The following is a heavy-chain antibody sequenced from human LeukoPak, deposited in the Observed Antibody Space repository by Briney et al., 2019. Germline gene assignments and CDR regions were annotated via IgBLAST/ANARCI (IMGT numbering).Heavy chain of an antibody. J-gene: IGHJ6*03. D-gene: IGHD4-23*01. CDR1: GGTFSSYA. Sequence: SVKVSCKASGGTFSSYAISWVRQAPGQGLEWMGGIIPIFGTANYAQKFQGRVTITTDESTSTAYMELSSLRSEDTAVYYCARGGYGGNSLYYYYMDVWGKGTTVTVSS. V-gene: IGHV1-69*05. CDR2: IIPIFGTA. CDR3: ARGGYGGNSLYYYYMDV.